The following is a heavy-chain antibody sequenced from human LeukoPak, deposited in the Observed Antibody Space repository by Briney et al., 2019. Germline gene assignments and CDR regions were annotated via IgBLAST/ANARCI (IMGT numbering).Heavy chain of an antibody. CDR1: GYTFTSYY. D-gene: IGHD3-22*01. J-gene: IGHJ5*02. CDR2: INPSGGST. V-gene: IGHV1-46*01. Sequence: ASVKVSCTASGYTFTSYYMHWVRQAPGQGLEWMGIINPSGGSTSYARKFQGRVTMTRDTSTSTVYMELSSLRSEDTAVYYCARVHKWGSSGYYRSNWFDPWGQGTLVTVSS. CDR3: ARVHKWGSSGYYRSNWFDP.